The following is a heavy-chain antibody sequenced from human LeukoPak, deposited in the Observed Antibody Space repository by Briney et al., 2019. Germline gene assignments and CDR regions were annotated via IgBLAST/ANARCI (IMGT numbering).Heavy chain of an antibody. J-gene: IGHJ4*02. V-gene: IGHV3-21*01. CDR3: ARDYRYFDWLLPYFDY. CDR1: GFTFSSHS. CDR2: ISSSSSYI. Sequence: PGGSLRLSCAASGFTFSSHSMNWVRQAPGKGLEWVSSISSSSSYIYYADSVKGRFTISRDNAKNSLYLQMNSLRAEDTAVYYCARDYRYFDWLLPYFDYWGQGTLVTVSS. D-gene: IGHD3-9*01.